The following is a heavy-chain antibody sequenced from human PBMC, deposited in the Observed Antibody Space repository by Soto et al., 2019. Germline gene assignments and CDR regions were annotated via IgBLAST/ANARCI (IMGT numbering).Heavy chain of an antibody. D-gene: IGHD6-13*01. CDR2: IYDSGNT. Sequence: QLQLQESGSGLVKPSQTLSLTCAVSGGSISGTTYSWSWIRQPPGKGLEWIGYIYDSGNTYYNPSLTSQLSISVDRSKNQASLKLSSVTAADTDVYYCARGQGAAAGHSNFDYWGQGALVTVSS. CDR1: GGSISGTTYS. V-gene: IGHV4-30-2*01. J-gene: IGHJ4*02. CDR3: ARGQGAAAGHSNFDY.